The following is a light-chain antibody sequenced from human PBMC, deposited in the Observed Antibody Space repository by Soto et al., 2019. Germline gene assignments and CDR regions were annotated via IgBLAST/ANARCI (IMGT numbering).Light chain of an antibody. V-gene: IGLV1-40*01. CDR3: QSYDSSLSGVV. Sequence: QSVXTQPPSVSGXXXXRVXXXXXGXXXXXGAGYDVHWYQQLPGTAPKLLIYGNSNRPSGVPDRFSGSKSGTSASLAITGLQAEDEADYYCQSYDSSLSGVVFGGGTKLTVL. CDR2: GNS. CDR1: XXXXGAGYD. J-gene: IGLJ2*01.